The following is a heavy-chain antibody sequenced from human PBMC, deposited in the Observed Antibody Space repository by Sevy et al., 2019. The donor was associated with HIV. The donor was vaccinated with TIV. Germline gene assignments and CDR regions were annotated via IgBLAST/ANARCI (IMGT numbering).Heavy chain of an antibody. D-gene: IGHD6-13*01. CDR2: ISYDGSNK. CDR1: GFTFSSYG. V-gene: IGHV3-30*18. Sequence: GGSLRLSCAASGFTFSSYGMHWVRQAPGKGLEWVAVISYDGSNKYYADSVKGRFTISRDNSKNTLYLQMNSLRAEDTAVYYCAKPSGIAAAGTFDYWGQGTLVTVSS. CDR3: AKPSGIAAAGTFDY. J-gene: IGHJ4*02.